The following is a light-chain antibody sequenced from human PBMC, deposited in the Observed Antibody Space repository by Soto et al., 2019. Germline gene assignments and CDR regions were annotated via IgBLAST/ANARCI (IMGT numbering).Light chain of an antibody. CDR2: KAS. CDR3: QQYNTYPAT. Sequence: DIQMTQSPSTLSASVGGSVIITCRASQSISSWLAWYQQKPGKAPKLLIYKASSLESGVPSRFSGSGSGTEFTLTISSLQPDDFAAYYCQQYNTYPATFGPGTKVDIK. CDR1: QSISSW. V-gene: IGKV1-5*03. J-gene: IGKJ3*01.